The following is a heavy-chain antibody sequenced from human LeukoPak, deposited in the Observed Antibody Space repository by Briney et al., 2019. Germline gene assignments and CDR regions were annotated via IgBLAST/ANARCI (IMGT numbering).Heavy chain of an antibody. CDR3: ARGEYYSDTSSYFDY. V-gene: IGHV3-30*03. Sequence: GGSLRLSCAASGFIFSSYGMNWVRQAPGKGLEWVAVISYDGSNKYYADSVKGRFTISRDNSKNTLFVQMSSLRAEDTAVYYCARGEYYSDTSSYFDYWGQGTLVTVSS. CDR2: ISYDGSNK. D-gene: IGHD3-22*01. J-gene: IGHJ4*02. CDR1: GFIFSSYG.